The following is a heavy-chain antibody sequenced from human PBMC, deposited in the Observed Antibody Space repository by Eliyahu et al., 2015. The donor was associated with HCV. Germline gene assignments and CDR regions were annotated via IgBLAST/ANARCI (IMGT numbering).Heavy chain of an antibody. D-gene: IGHD3-10*01. CDR1: GGSISPYY. CDR3: ARGAPYGSGSYELYYFDY. J-gene: IGHJ4*02. CDR2: IYTSDST. Sequence: QVQLQESGPGLVKPSETLSLTCTVXGGSISPYYWSWIRQPAGKGLEWIGRIYTSDSTNYNPSLKSRVTMSVDTSKNQVSLKLSSVTAADTAVYYCARGAPYGSGSYELYYFDYWGQGALVTVSS. V-gene: IGHV4-4*07.